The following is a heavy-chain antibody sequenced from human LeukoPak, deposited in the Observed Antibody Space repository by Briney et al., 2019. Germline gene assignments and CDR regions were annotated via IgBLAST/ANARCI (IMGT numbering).Heavy chain of an antibody. J-gene: IGHJ4*02. CDR3: AKDPVWGRWLDY. V-gene: IGHV3-48*01. Sequence: PGGSLRLSCTASGFTLSTYSMNWVRQAPGKGLEWISYISYSGSPIHYADSVKGRFTISRDNSKNTLYLQMNSLRAEDTAVYYCAKDPVWGRWLDYWGQGTLVTVSS. CDR2: ISYSGSPI. CDR1: GFTLSTYS. D-gene: IGHD3-16*01.